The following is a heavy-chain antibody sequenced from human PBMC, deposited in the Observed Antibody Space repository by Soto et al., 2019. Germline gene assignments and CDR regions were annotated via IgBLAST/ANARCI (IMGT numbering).Heavy chain of an antibody. Sequence: VQLVESGGGLVQPGGSLRLSCAASGFTFSSYWMSWVRQAPGKGLEWVANIKQDGSDKYYVDSLKGRFTISRDNAENSLSLQMNSLRAEDTAVYYCARGRTGFFSAAHYFDYWGQGTLVTVSS. V-gene: IGHV3-7*01. D-gene: IGHD3-3*01. CDR3: ARGRTGFFSAAHYFDY. CDR1: GFTFSSYW. J-gene: IGHJ4*02. CDR2: IKQDGSDK.